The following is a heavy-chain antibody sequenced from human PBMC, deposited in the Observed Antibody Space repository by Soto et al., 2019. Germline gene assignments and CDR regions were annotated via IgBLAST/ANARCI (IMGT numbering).Heavy chain of an antibody. CDR1: GYTFTSDG. CDR2: INAYNGDT. J-gene: IGHJ6*02. V-gene: IGHV1-18*01. CDR3: AAGGPGGSWQRYGLDV. D-gene: IGHD6-13*01. Sequence: QVQLVQSGAEVRKPGASVKVSCKASGYTFTSDGISWVRQAPGQGLEWMGWINAYNGDTTYAQKFQGRLTMTTNPNTAYMQFRNLGLYDRGGYYCAAGGPGGSWQRYGLDVWGQGTTVTVSS.